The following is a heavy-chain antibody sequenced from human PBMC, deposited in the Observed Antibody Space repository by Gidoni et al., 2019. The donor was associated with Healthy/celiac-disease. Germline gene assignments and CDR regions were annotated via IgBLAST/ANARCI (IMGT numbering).Heavy chain of an antibody. CDR3: ARDVVVPAAMDYYYGMDV. J-gene: IGHJ6*02. CDR2: ISSSSSYI. V-gene: IGHV3-21*01. D-gene: IGHD2-2*01. Sequence: EVQLVASGGGLVKPGGSLRLSCAASGFTFRSYSMNWVRQAPGKGLEWVSSISSSSSYIYYADSVKGRFTISRDNAKNSLYLQMNSLRAEDTAVYYCARDVVVPAAMDYYYGMDVWGQGTTVTVSS. CDR1: GFTFRSYS.